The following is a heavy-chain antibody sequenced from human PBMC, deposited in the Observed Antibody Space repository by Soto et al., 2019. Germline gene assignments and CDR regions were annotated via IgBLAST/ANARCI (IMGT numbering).Heavy chain of an antibody. J-gene: IGHJ6*02. Sequence: QVQLVQSGAEVKKPGSSVKVSCKAPGGTFSSYAISWVRQAPGQGLEWMGGIIPSFCTAKYAQKFQGRVTITADESTSTGYMELSSLRSEDTAVYYCARSQGGSSSLDIYYYYYYGMDVWGQGTTVTVSS. CDR3: ARSQGGSSSLDIYYYYYYGMDV. V-gene: IGHV1-69*01. CDR1: GGTFSSYA. D-gene: IGHD2-15*01. CDR2: IIPSFCTA.